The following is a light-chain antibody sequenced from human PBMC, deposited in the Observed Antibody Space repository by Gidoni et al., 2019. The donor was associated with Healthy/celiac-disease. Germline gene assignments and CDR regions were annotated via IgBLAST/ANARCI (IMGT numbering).Light chain of an antibody. CDR2: DAS. CDR3: QQRSNWPPLT. V-gene: IGKV3-11*01. CDR1: QSVSSY. Sequence: ETVLTQSPATLSVSPGERATLSCRASQSVSSYLAWYQQKPGQAPRLLIYDASNRATGIPARFSGSGSGTDFTLTISSLEPEDCAVYYCQQRSNWPPLTFGGGTKVEIK. J-gene: IGKJ4*01.